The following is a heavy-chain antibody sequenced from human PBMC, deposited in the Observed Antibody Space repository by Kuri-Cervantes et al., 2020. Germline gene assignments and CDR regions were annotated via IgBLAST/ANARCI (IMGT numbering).Heavy chain of an antibody. CDR1: GFTFSTYW. CDR3: AKDTAGVSVAGEFDY. J-gene: IGHJ4*02. Sequence: GGSLRLSCAASGFTFSTYWMHWVRQAPGKGLVWVSRINSDGSNTDYADSVKGRFTISRDNAKNSLYLQMNSLRAEDTALYYCAKDTAGVSVAGEFDYWGQGTLVTVSS. V-gene: IGHV3-74*01. CDR2: INSDGSNT. D-gene: IGHD6-19*01.